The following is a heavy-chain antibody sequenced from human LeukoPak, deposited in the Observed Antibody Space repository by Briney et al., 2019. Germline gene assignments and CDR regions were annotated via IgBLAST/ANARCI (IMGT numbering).Heavy chain of an antibody. CDR3: ASFPPSIFGVVIAYFDY. V-gene: IGHV4-59*01. CDR2: IYYSGST. J-gene: IGHJ4*02. Sequence: SETLSLTCTVSGGSISSYYWSWIRQPPGKGLEWIGYIYYSGSTNYNPSLKSRVTISVDTSKNQFSLKLSSVTAADTAVYYCASFPPSIFGVVIAYFDYWGQGTLVTVSS. D-gene: IGHD3-3*01. CDR1: GGSISSYY.